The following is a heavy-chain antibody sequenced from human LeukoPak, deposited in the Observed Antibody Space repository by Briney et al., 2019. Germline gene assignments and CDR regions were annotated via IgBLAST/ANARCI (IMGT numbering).Heavy chain of an antibody. V-gene: IGHV3-53*01. D-gene: IGHD3-9*01. CDR3: ARVASHYDILTGFYYYYGMDV. J-gene: IGHJ6*02. Sequence: GGSLRLSCAASGFTVSSNYMSWVRQAPGKGLEWVSVIYSGGSTYYADSVKGRFTISRDNSKNTLYLQMNSLRAEDTAVYYCARVASHYDILTGFYYYYGMDVWGQGTTVTVSS. CDR1: GFTVSSNY. CDR2: IYSGGST.